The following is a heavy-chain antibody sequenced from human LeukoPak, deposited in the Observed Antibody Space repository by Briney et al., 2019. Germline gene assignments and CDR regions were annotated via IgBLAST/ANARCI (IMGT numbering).Heavy chain of an antibody. CDR1: GFTFSSYW. J-gene: IGHJ4*02. V-gene: IGHV3-74*01. CDR2: INSDGSST. D-gene: IGHD6-19*01. CDR3: ARDGYSSGFDY. Sequence: PGGSLRLTCAASGFTFSSYWMHWVRQAPGKGLVWVSRINSDGSSTSYADSVKGRFTISRDNAKNTLYLQMNSLRAEDTAVYYCARDGYSSGFDYWGQGTLVTVSS.